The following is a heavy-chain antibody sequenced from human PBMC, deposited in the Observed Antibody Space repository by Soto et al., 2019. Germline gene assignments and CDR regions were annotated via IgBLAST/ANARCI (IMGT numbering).Heavy chain of an antibody. Sequence: EVQLVESGGGLVQPGGSLRLSCAASGFTFSMYWMHWVRQVPGKGPEWVSRINDDGISTNYADSVKGRFTISRDNTKNTLYLQMNALRVEDTAVYYCIRGPRSTSTGTGAFWGQGTLVTVSS. CDR2: INDDGIST. V-gene: IGHV3-74*01. CDR1: GFTFSMYW. J-gene: IGHJ4*02. D-gene: IGHD1-1*01. CDR3: IRGPRSTSTGTGAF.